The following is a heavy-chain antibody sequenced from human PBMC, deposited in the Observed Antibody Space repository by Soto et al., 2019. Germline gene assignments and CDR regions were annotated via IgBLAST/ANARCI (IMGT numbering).Heavy chain of an antibody. J-gene: IGHJ4*02. V-gene: IGHV4-59*08. Sequence: SETLSLTCTVSGGSISSYYWSWIRQPPGEGLEWIGYIYYSGSTNYNPSLKSRVTISVDRSKNQFSLRLSSVTAADTAVYYCARHFSVDYFDYWGQGALVTGSS. CDR3: ARHFSVDYFDY. CDR1: GGSISSYY. CDR2: IYYSGST.